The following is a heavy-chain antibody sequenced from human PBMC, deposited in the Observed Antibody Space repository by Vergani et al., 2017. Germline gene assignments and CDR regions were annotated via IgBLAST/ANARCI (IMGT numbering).Heavy chain of an antibody. CDR2: ISSSDNYR. V-gene: IGHV3-21*01. CDR1: GFTFSSYA. Sequence: EVQLLESGGGLVQPGGSLRLSCAASGFTFSSYAMSWVRQATGKGLEWVSSISSSDNYRYYAHAGKGRFTISRDNAKNALYRQMNSLRVEDTAVYYCARGHGMIDLFDYWGQGILVTVSS. D-gene: IGHD2-21*01. J-gene: IGHJ4*02. CDR3: ARGHGMIDLFDY.